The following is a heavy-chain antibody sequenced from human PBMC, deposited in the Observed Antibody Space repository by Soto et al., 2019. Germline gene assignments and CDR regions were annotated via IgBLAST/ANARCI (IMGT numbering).Heavy chain of an antibody. CDR3: TARSYVLRFLEWLYP. CDR2: IKGKTDGGTT. Sequence: PGGSLRLSCAASGFTFTNAWMNWVRQAPGKGLEWVGRIKGKTDGGTTDYAAPVKGRFTISRDDSKNTLYLQMNSLKTEDTAVYYCTARSYVLRFLEWLYPWGQGTLVTVSS. D-gene: IGHD3-3*01. V-gene: IGHV3-15*07. CDR1: GFTFTNAW. J-gene: IGHJ5*02.